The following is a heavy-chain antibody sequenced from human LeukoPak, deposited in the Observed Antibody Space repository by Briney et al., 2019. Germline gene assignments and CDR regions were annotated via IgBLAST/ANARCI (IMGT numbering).Heavy chain of an antibody. V-gene: IGHV1-69*13. J-gene: IGHJ5*02. Sequence: ASVKVSCKASGGTFSSYAISWVRQAPGQGLEWMGGIIPIFGTANCAQKFQGRVTITADESTSTAYMELSSLRSEDTAVYYCHTSGYDRTWFDPWGQGTLVTVSS. CDR3: HTSGYDRTWFDP. D-gene: IGHD5-12*01. CDR1: GGTFSSYA. CDR2: IIPIFGTA.